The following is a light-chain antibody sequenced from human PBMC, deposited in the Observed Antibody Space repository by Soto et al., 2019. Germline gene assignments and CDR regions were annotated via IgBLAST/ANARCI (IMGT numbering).Light chain of an antibody. CDR3: TSYTSSSTVL. J-gene: IGLJ2*01. V-gene: IGLV2-14*01. CDR1: SSDVGSYNF. Sequence: QSVLTQPASVSGSPGQSITISCTGTSSDVGSYNFVSWYQHHPGKAPKLMIFEVSNRPSGVSNRFSGSKSGNTASLTISGLQAEDEADYYCTSYTSSSTVLFGGGTQLTVL. CDR2: EVS.